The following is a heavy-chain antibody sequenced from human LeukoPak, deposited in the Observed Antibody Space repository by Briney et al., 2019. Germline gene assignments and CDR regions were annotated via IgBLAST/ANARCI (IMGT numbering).Heavy chain of an antibody. D-gene: IGHD6-13*01. CDR2: ISGGGGST. J-gene: IGHJ4*02. V-gene: IGHV3-23*01. CDR1: GFTFSNYD. Sequence: SAGTLRLTCGASGFTFSNYDMTCVRQAPGKGLQWVSAISGGGGSTYYADSLKGRFTISRDISKNTLYLQLGSLRAEDTAVYYCAKGSRSTWSYYFDYWGRGTLVTVSS. CDR3: AKGSRSTWSYYFDY.